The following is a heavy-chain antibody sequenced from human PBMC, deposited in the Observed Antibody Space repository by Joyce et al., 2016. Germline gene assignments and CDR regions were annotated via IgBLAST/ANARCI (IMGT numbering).Heavy chain of an antibody. J-gene: IGHJ4*02. CDR3: ARVRDYYGSGSQPLDN. CDR2: IKQDGSEK. CDR1: GFTFSRSW. V-gene: IGHV3-7*01. D-gene: IGHD3-10*01. Sequence: EVQLVESVGGLVQPGGSLRLSCAASGFTFSRSWMSWVHQAPGKGREWVANIKQDGSEKYYVDSVKGRFTISRDNAKNSLYLQMNSLRAEDTAVYSCARVRDYYGSGSQPLDNWGQGTLVTVSS.